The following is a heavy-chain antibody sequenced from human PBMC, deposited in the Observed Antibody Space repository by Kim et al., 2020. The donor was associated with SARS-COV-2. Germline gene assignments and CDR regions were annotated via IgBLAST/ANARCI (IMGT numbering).Heavy chain of an antibody. Sequence: YAAPVKGRFTISRDDSKNTRYLQMNSLKTEDTAVYYCTTDYIAAAGTGDYWGQGTLVTASS. V-gene: IGHV3-15*01. J-gene: IGHJ4*02. D-gene: IGHD6-13*01. CDR3: TTDYIAAAGTGDY.